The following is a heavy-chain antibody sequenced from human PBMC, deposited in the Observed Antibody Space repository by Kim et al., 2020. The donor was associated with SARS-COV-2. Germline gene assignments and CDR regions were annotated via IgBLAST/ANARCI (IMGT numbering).Heavy chain of an antibody. D-gene: IGHD6-19*01. CDR2: IYYSGST. Sequence: SETLSLTCTVSGGSISSYYWSWIRQPPGKGLEWIGYIYYSGSTNYNPSLKSRVTISVDTSKNQFSLKLSSVTAADTAVYYCARGSSGFDYWGQGTLVTVSS. CDR3: ARGSSGFDY. J-gene: IGHJ4*02. CDR1: GGSISSYY. V-gene: IGHV4-59*13.